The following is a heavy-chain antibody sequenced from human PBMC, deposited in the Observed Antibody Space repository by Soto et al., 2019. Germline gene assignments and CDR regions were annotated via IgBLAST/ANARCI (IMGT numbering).Heavy chain of an antibody. J-gene: IGHJ1*01. Sequence: GGSLRLSCAASGFTFSSYSMNWVRQAPGKGLEWVSSISSSSSYIYYADSVKGRFTISRDNAKNSLYLQMNSLRAEDTAVYYCARLSSGIAAQAQYFQHWGQGTLVTVSS. V-gene: IGHV3-21*01. CDR2: ISSSSSYI. CDR1: GFTFSSYS. D-gene: IGHD6-13*01. CDR3: ARLSSGIAAQAQYFQH.